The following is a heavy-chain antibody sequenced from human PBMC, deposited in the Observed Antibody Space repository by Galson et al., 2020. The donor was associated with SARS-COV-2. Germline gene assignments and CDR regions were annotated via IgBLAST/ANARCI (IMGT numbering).Heavy chain of an antibody. D-gene: IGHD3-22*01. V-gene: IGHV3-13*01. J-gene: IGHJ4*02. CDR1: GFTFSTYD. CDR3: ARGKYYFDSSGSTNFYSDC. Sequence: GESLKISCAASGFTFSTYDMHWVRQATGAGLEWVSAIGTASNTFYSGSVKGRFTISRENAKNSLHLQMDSLRVGDTAVYYCARGKYYFDSSGSTNFYSDCWGQGTQVTVSS. CDR2: IGTASNT.